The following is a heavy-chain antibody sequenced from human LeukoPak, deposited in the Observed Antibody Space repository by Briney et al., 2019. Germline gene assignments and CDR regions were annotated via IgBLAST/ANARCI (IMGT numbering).Heavy chain of an antibody. Sequence: GGSLRLSCAASGFTFSSYWMSWVRQAPGKGLEWVANIKQDGSEKYYVDSVKGRFTISRDNAKNSLYLQMNSLRAEDTAAYYCARDHCSSTSCYDYGMDVWGQGTTVTVSS. CDR1: GFTFSSYW. D-gene: IGHD2-2*01. V-gene: IGHV3-7*01. CDR3: ARDHCSSTSCYDYGMDV. J-gene: IGHJ6*02. CDR2: IKQDGSEK.